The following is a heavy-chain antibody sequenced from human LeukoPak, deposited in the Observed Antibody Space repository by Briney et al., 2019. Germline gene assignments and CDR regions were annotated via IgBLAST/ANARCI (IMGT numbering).Heavy chain of an antibody. Sequence: GGSLRLSCAASGFTFDDYAMHWVRQAPGKGLEWVSLITWDGDSTYYADSVKGRFTISRDNINNSLYLQMNSLRPEDTALYYCARPYSSSWGELGYWGQGTLVTVSS. CDR1: GFTFDDYA. CDR3: ARPYSSSWGELGY. J-gene: IGHJ4*02. V-gene: IGHV3-43D*03. CDR2: ITWDGDST. D-gene: IGHD6-13*01.